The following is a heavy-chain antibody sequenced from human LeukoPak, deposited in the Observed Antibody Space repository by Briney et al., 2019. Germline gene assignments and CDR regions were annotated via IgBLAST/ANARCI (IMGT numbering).Heavy chain of an antibody. Sequence: SETLSLTCTVSGGSISSYYWSWIRQPAGKGLEWIGRIYTSGNTNYNPSLKSRVTMSVDTSKNQFSLKLSSVTAADTAVYYCATPGAYYYDSSGYYGDYAFDIWGQGTMVTVSS. CDR2: IYTSGNT. CDR1: GGSISSYY. CDR3: ATPGAYYYDSSGYYGDYAFDI. D-gene: IGHD3-22*01. J-gene: IGHJ3*02. V-gene: IGHV4-4*07.